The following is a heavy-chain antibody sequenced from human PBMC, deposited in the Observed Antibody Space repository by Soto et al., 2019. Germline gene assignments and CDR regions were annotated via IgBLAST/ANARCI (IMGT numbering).Heavy chain of an antibody. J-gene: IGHJ4*02. CDR2: IRSKANSYAT. Sequence: GSLRLSCAASGFTFSGSAMHWVRQASGKGLEWVGRIRSKANSYATAYAASVKGRFTISRDDSKNTAYLQMNSLKTEDTAVYYCTRGNYYDSSAPSGFDYWGQGTLVTVSS. V-gene: IGHV3-73*01. CDR3: TRGNYYDSSAPSGFDY. CDR1: GFTFSGSA. D-gene: IGHD3-22*01.